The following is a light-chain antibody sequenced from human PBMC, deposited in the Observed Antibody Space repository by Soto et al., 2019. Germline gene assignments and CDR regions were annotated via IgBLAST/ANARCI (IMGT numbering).Light chain of an antibody. J-gene: IGLJ2*01. CDR1: SSDIGHYDY. Sequence: QSVLTQPASVSGSPGQSITISCTGTSSDIGHYDYVSWYQQHPGKAPKLMIYEVSYRPSGVSNRFSGSKSGNTASLTISGLQAEDEADYYCSSYTGSSTLVVFGGGTKLTVL. V-gene: IGLV2-14*01. CDR2: EVS. CDR3: SSYTGSSTLVV.